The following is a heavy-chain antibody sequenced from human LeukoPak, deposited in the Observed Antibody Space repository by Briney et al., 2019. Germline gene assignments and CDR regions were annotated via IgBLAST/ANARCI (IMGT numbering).Heavy chain of an antibody. Sequence: GGALRLSCAATGFLFHDFAIHWVRQAPGKGLEWVSLISWNGAISHYADSVKGRFTISRDNSKNSLYLQMNNLRAEDTAFYYCVKGGSSRWSAPLDHWGQGTLVTVSS. D-gene: IGHD6-13*01. CDR2: ISWNGAIS. J-gene: IGHJ4*02. CDR3: VKGGSSRWSAPLDH. V-gene: IGHV3-43D*03. CDR1: GFLFHDFA.